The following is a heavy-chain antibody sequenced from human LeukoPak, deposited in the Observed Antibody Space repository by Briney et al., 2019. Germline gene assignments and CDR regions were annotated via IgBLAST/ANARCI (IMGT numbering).Heavy chain of an antibody. J-gene: IGHJ4*01. CDR3: AKVYCSSTSCYNDY. Sequence: GGSLRLSCAASGFTFSSYGMHWVRQAPGKGLEWVAFIRYDGSNKYYADSVKGRFTISRDNSKNTLYLQMNSLRAEDTAVYYCAKVYCSSTSCYNDYWXXXXLVTVSS. CDR2: IRYDGSNK. V-gene: IGHV3-30*02. CDR1: GFTFSSYG. D-gene: IGHD2-2*01.